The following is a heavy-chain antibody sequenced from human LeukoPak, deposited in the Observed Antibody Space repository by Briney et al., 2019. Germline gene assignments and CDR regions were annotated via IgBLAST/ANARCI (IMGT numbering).Heavy chain of an antibody. CDR1: GDSISSYY. J-gene: IGHJ5*02. CDR3: ARDRQWLVDH. D-gene: IGHD6-19*01. Sequence: SETLPLTCTVPGDSISSYYWSWIRQPAGKGLEWIGRVYVTGSTNLNPALQSRVTMSVDTSKNQFSLKLTSVTAADTAVYYCARDRQWLVDHWGQGTLVTVSS. V-gene: IGHV4-4*07. CDR2: VYVTGST.